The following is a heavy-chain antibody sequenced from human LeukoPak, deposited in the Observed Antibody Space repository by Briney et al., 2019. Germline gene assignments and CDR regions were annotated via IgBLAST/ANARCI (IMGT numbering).Heavy chain of an antibody. CDR3: PTTQIPFGPAS. CDR2: EQKDGSYK. J-gene: IGHJ5*02. V-gene: IGHV3-30*02. CDR1: EFSFSSHG. D-gene: IGHD3-16*01. Sequence: PGGSLRLSCATSEFSFSSHGMHWARQAPGKGLEWVAFEQKDGSYKKYADSVKGRFTISRDNSKNTLYLQMNSLRVEDTAVYYWPTTQIPFGPASWAKGSLVTAS.